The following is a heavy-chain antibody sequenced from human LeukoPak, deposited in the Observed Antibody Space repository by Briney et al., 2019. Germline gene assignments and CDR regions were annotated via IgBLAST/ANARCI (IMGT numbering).Heavy chain of an antibody. Sequence: GESLKISCKGSGYSFTSYWIGWVRQMPGKGLEWMGIIYPGDSDTRYSPSFQGQVTISADKSISTAYLQWSSLKASDTATYYCARHRPEDYYDSSGYSDYWGQGTLVTVSS. V-gene: IGHV5-51*01. CDR1: GYSFTSYW. CDR2: IYPGDSDT. CDR3: ARHRPEDYYDSSGYSDY. D-gene: IGHD3-22*01. J-gene: IGHJ4*02.